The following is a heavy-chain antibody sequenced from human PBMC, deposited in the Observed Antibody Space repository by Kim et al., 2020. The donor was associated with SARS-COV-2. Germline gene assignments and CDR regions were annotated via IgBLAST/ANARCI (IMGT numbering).Heavy chain of an antibody. D-gene: IGHD3-22*01. CDR2: IYYSGST. Sequence: SETLSLTCTVSGGSISSGGYYWSWIRQHPGKGLEWIGYIYYSGSTYYNPSLKSRVTISVDTSKNQFSLKLSSVTAADTAVYYCARDVGDSSGYYYFDNCGQGTLVTVSS. CDR1: GGSISSGGYY. CDR3: ARDVGDSSGYYYFDN. J-gene: IGHJ4*02. V-gene: IGHV4-31*03.